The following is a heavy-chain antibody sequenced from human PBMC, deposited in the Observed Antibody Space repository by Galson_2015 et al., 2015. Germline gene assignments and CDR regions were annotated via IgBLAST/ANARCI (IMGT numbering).Heavy chain of an antibody. D-gene: IGHD6-6*01. CDR1: KFTFRSYG. CDR3: AKEGEYSTSSGDYYYYGLDV. Sequence: SLRLSCAASKFTFRSYGMHWVRQAPGKGLEWVATISYDATKKYYTDSVKGRFTISRDNSKNMLYLQMNSLRPDDTAVYFCAKEGEYSTSSGDYYYYGLDVWGQGTTVSVSS. J-gene: IGHJ6*02. CDR2: ISYDATKK. V-gene: IGHV3-30*18.